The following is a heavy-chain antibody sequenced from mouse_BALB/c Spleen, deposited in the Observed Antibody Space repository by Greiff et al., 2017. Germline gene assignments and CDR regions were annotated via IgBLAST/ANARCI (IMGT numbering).Heavy chain of an antibody. CDR1: GFNIKDTY. CDR2: IDPANGNT. D-gene: IGHD2-4*01. V-gene: IGHV14-3*02. J-gene: IGHJ3*01. CDR3: ARSYDYDGFAY. Sequence: LQQSGAELVKPGASVKLSCTASGFNIKDTYMHWVKQRPEQGLEWIGRIDPANGNTKYDPKFQGKATITADTSSNTAYLQLSSLTSEDTAVYYCARSYDYDGFAYWGQGTLVTVSA.